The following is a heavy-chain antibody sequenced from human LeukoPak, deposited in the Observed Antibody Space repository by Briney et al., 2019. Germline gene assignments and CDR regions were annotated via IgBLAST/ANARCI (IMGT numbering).Heavy chain of an antibody. CDR3: ARELDYDILTGYYTELDY. D-gene: IGHD3-9*01. V-gene: IGHV1-18*01. CDR2: ISAYNGNT. Sequence: GASVKVSCKASGGTFSSYAISWVRQAPGQGLEWMGWISAYNGNTNYAQKLQGRVTMTTDTSTSTAYMELRSLRSDDTAVYYCARELDYDILTGYYTELDYWGQGTLVTVSS. J-gene: IGHJ4*02. CDR1: GGTFSSYA.